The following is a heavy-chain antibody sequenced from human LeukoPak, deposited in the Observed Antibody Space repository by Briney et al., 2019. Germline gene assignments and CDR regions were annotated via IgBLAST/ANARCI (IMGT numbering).Heavy chain of an antibody. Sequence: PSETLSLTCTVSGGSISSNYWSRIRQPPGKGLEWIGYIYNSGSTIYNPSLKSRVTISVDTSKNQFSLKLSSVTAADTAVYYCAGASRVRLDYWGQGTLVTVSS. V-gene: IGHV4-59*01. D-gene: IGHD4/OR15-4a*01. CDR2: IYNSGST. J-gene: IGHJ4*02. CDR1: GGSISSNY. CDR3: AGASRVRLDY.